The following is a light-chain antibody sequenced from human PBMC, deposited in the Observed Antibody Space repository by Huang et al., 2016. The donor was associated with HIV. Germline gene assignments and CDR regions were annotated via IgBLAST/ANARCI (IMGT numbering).Light chain of an antibody. CDR3: QQYNNWPPGYT. J-gene: IGKJ2*01. V-gene: IGKV3-15*01. CDR2: GAS. Sequence: EIVMTQSPVTLFVSPGERVTLSCRASQGVNSNLAWYQQKPGQAPRLLIYGASTRATGIPARFSGSGSGTEFTLTISSLLSEDLAIYYCQQYNNWPPGYTFGQGTKLEIK. CDR1: QGVNSN.